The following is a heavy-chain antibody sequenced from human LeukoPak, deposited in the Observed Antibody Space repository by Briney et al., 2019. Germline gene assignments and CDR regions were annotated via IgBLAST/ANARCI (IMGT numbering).Heavy chain of an antibody. D-gene: IGHD3-22*01. CDR3: ARDGKDYYDSSGYYLFDY. J-gene: IGHJ4*02. CDR2: ISWNSGSI. CDR1: GFTFDDYA. V-gene: IGHV3-9*01. Sequence: GGSLRLSCAASGFTFDDYAMHWVRQAPGKGLEWVSGISWNSGSIGYADSVKGRFTISRDNAKNSLYLQMNSLRAEDTAVYYCARDGKDYYDSSGYYLFDYWGQGTLVTVSS.